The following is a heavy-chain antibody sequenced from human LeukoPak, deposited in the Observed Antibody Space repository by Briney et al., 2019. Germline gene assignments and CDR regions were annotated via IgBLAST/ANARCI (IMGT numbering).Heavy chain of an antibody. V-gene: IGHV5-51*01. J-gene: IGHJ4*02. CDR1: GHNFTNYW. Sequence: GESLKFSCQGSGHNFTNYWIAWVRQKPGKGLEWMGIIYPGDSDTKYSPSFQGQVAISTDKSISTAYLQWSSLKASDTAMYYCARRASGYYFDYWGQGTLVTVSS. CDR3: ARRASGYYFDY. CDR2: IYPGDSDT. D-gene: IGHD3-22*01.